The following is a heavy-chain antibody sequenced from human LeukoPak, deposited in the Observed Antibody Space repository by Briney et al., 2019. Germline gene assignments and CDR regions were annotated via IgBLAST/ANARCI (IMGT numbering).Heavy chain of an antibody. CDR1: GFTFDDYA. J-gene: IGHJ4*02. CDR2: ISWNSGDI. CDR3: AKGKDVAVAGTFDY. V-gene: IGHV3-9*03. D-gene: IGHD6-19*01. Sequence: GRSLRLSXAASGFTFDDYAMHWVRQAPGKGLEWVSGISWNSGDIGYADSVKGRFTISRDNAKNSLYLQMNSLRVEDMALYYCAKGKDVAVAGTFDYWGQGTLVTVSS.